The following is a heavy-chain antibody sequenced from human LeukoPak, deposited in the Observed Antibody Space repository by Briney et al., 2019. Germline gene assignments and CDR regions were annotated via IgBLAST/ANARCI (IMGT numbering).Heavy chain of an antibody. CDR2: IWYDGSNK. D-gene: IGHD6-19*01. J-gene: IGHJ4*02. CDR3: ARGPNSSGWYGGGFDY. Sequence: GGSLRLSCAASGFTFSSYGMRWVRQAPGKGLEWVAVIWYDGSNKYYADSVKGRFTISRDNSKNTLYLQMNSLRAEDTAVYYCARGPNSSGWYGGGFDYWGQGTLVTVSS. CDR1: GFTFSSYG. V-gene: IGHV3-33*01.